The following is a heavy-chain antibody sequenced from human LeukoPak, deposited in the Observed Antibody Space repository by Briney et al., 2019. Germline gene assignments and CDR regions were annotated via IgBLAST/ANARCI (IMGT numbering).Heavy chain of an antibody. CDR2: IWNDGSNK. D-gene: IGHD4-11*01. V-gene: IGHV3-33*06. Sequence: HPGRSLRLSCATSGFTFSHYGMHWVRQAPGKGLEWVAVIWNDGSNKYYGDSVKGRFTISRDNSKNTVYLQMNSLTVEDTAVYYCAKDAQRGFDYSNSLEHWGQGTLVTVSS. J-gene: IGHJ5*02. CDR1: GFTFSHYG. CDR3: AKDAQRGFDYSNSLEH.